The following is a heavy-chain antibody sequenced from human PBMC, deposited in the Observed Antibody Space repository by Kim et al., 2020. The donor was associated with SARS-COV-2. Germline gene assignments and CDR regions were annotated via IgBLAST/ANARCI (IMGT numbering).Heavy chain of an antibody. CDR2: IYYNGRA. D-gene: IGHD3-16*01. CDR1: GASISSSAYY. Sequence: SETLSLTCTVSGASISSSAYYWAWIRQSPGKGPEWIASIYYNGRASYNPSLESRATISIDTSDNQFSLRLTTVTASDTTVYYCAREKFYDPRGWFDPWGQGTLVSVSS. CDR3: AREKFYDPRGWFDP. V-gene: IGHV4-39*01. J-gene: IGHJ5*02.